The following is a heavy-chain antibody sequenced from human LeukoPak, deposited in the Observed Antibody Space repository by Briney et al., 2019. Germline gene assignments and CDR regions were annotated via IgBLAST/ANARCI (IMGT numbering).Heavy chain of an antibody. Sequence: ASVKVSCKASGYTFTGYYMNWVRQAPGQGLEWMGRINPNSGGTNYAQKFQGRVTMTRDTSISTAYMELSRLRSDDTAVYYCARGGRYYDSSGYSGSIDYWGQGTLVTVSS. D-gene: IGHD3-22*01. V-gene: IGHV1-2*06. CDR1: GYTFTGYY. J-gene: IGHJ4*02. CDR2: INPNSGGT. CDR3: ARGGRYYDSSGYSGSIDY.